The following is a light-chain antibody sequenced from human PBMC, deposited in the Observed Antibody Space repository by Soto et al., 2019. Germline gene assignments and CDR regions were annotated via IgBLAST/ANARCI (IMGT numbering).Light chain of an antibody. Sequence: DIQMTQSPSSVSASVGDRVTITCRASQGVSSWLAWYQQKPGTAPNLLISAASNLQSGVPSRFSGTGSGTDFTLTISCLQSEDFATYYCQQYYSYPWTFGQGTKVEIK. V-gene: IGKV1-12*02. J-gene: IGKJ1*01. CDR3: QQYYSYPWT. CDR1: QGVSSW. CDR2: AAS.